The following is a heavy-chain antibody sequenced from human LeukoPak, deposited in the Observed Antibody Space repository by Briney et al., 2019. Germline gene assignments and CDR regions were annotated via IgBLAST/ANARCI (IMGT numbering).Heavy chain of an antibody. D-gene: IGHD3-10*01. V-gene: IGHV1-69*04. CDR1: GGTFSSYA. CDR3: ARAPYYYGSGDNWFDP. CDR2: IIPILDIA. J-gene: IGHJ5*02. Sequence: SVKVSCKASGGTFSSYAISWARQAPGQGLEWMGRIIPILDIANYAQKFQDRVTITADKSTSTAYMELSSLRSEDTAVYYCARAPYYYGSGDNWFDPWGQGTLVTVSS.